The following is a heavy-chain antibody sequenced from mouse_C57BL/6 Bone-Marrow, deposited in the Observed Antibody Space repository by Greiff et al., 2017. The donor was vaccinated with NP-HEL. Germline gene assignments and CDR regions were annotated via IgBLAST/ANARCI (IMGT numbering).Heavy chain of an antibody. CDR3: ARTYGSSPYYAMDY. CDR2: ITPSSGYT. D-gene: IGHD1-1*01. V-gene: IGHV1-4*01. CDR1: GYTFTSST. J-gene: IGHJ4*01. Sequence: QVQLQQSGAELARPGASVKMSCKASGYTFTSSTMHWVRQRPGQGLEWIGYITPSSGYTKYNQKFKDKATLTADKSSSTAYMQLSSLTSEDSAVYYGARTYGSSPYYAMDYWGQGTSVTVSS.